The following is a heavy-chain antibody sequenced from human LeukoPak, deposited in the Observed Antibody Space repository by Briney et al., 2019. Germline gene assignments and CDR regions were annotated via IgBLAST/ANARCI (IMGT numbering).Heavy chain of an antibody. J-gene: IGHJ3*02. CDR3: ARFCHYSSTWYDASDI. Sequence: PSETLSLTCTVSGGSISSGGYSWSWIRQPPGKGLEWIGHIYDTGTTYYNPSLKSRVIISVDMSKSQFSLKLSSVTAADTAVYYCARFCHYSSTWYDASDIWGQGTMVTVSS. CDR1: GGSISSGGYS. CDR2: IYDTGTT. V-gene: IGHV4-30-4*07. D-gene: IGHD6-13*01.